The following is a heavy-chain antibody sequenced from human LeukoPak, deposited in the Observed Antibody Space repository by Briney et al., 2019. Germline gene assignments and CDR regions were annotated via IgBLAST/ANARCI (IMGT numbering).Heavy chain of an antibody. J-gene: IGHJ2*01. CDR2: ISSSSSTI. V-gene: IGHV3-48*01. CDR1: GFTFSSYS. Sequence: PGGSLRLSCAASGFTFSSYSMNWVRQAPGKGLEWVSYISSSSSTIYYADSVKGRFTISRDNAKNSLYLQMNSLRAEDTAVYYCARDRKGALLWFGISRWYFDLWGRGTLVTVSP. D-gene: IGHD3-10*01. CDR3: ARDRKGALLWFGISRWYFDL.